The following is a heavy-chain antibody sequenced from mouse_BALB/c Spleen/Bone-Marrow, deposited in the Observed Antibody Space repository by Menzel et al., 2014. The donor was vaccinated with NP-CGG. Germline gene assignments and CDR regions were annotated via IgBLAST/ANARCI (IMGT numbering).Heavy chain of an antibody. CDR2: IYPGDGDT. CDR3: ASPYGNYDAMDY. J-gene: IGHJ4*01. CDR1: GYTFTSYW. V-gene: IGHV1-87*01. Sequence: VQLQQSGAELARPGASVKLSCKASGYTFTSYWMQWVKQRPGQGLEWIGAIYPGDGDTRYTQKFRGRATLTADKPSNTAYMQLSSLTSEDSAVYVCASPYGNYDAMDYWGQGTSVTGSS. D-gene: IGHD2-1*01.